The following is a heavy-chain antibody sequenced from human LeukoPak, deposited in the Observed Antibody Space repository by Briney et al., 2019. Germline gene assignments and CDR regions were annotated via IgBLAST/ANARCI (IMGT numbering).Heavy chain of an antibody. V-gene: IGHV4-31*03. CDR3: ARREQFYYYDSSGYSFDY. Sequence: SETLSLTCTVSGGSISSGGYYWSWIRQHPGKGLEWIGYIYYSGSTYYNPSLKSRVTISVDTSKNQFSLKLSSVTAADTAVYYCARREQFYYYDSSGYSFDYWGQGTLVTVSS. CDR1: GGSISSGGYY. J-gene: IGHJ4*02. D-gene: IGHD3-22*01. CDR2: IYYSGST.